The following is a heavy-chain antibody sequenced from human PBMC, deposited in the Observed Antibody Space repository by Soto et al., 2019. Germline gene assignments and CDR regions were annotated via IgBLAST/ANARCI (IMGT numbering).Heavy chain of an antibody. CDR1: GFTFSSYG. CDR2: IWYDGSNK. D-gene: IGHD6-13*01. V-gene: IGHV3-33*01. J-gene: IGHJ4*02. Sequence: QVQLVESGGGVVQPGRSLRLSCAASGFTFSSYGMHWVRQAPGKGLEWVAVIWYDGSNKYYADSVKGRFTISRDNSKNTLYLQMNSLRAEDTAVYYCARDEAAAGSFDCWGQRTLVTVSS. CDR3: ARDEAAAGSFDC.